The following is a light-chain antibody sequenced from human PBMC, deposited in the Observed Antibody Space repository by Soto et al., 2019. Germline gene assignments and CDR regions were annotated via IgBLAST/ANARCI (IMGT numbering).Light chain of an antibody. J-gene: IGLJ3*02. CDR3: AAWDDSLNGWL. V-gene: IGLV1-44*01. CDR2: TDN. CDR1: RSNIGSNI. Sequence: QSLLTQPPSASGSPGQRVTISCSGSRSNIGSNIVNWHQHLPGTAPKLLIKTDNQRPSGVPDRFSGSKSDTSASLAISGLQSEDEADYYFAAWDDSLNGWLFGGGTKLTVL.